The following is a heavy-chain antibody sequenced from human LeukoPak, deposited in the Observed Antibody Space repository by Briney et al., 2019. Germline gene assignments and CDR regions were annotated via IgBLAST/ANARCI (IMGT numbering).Heavy chain of an antibody. D-gene: IGHD3-22*01. CDR1: GGTSSNYA. J-gene: IGHJ4*02. CDR2: IIPMFSIP. CDR3: ARVGLGGREDDSTGYLGLDD. V-gene: IGHV1-69*05. Sequence: ASVKVSCKASGGTSSNYAISWVRQAHGQGLEWMGRIIPMFSIPSYAQDFQGRVTITMDESTRTAYMELSSLRSEDTAVYYCARVGLGGREDDSTGYLGLDDWGQGTLVTVSS.